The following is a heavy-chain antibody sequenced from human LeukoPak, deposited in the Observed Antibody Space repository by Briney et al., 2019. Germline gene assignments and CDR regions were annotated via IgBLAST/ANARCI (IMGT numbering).Heavy chain of an antibody. CDR1: GGSISSYY. Sequence: SETLSLTCTVSGGSISSYYWSWIWQPPGKGLEWIGYIYYSGNTNYNPSLKSRVTISVDTSKNQFSLKLSSVTAADTAVFYCARSSWGYAFDIWGQGTMVTVSS. J-gene: IGHJ3*02. CDR2: IYYSGNT. D-gene: IGHD3-16*01. V-gene: IGHV4-59*01. CDR3: ARSSWGYAFDI.